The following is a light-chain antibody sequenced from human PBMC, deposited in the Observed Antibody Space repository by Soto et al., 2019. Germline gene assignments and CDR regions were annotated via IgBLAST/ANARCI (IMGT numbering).Light chain of an antibody. CDR2: DAS. V-gene: IGKV3-15*01. Sequence: EIVMTQSPATLSVSPGERATLSCRASQSVTSNFAWYQQKPGQAPRLLIYDASTSATGIPARFSGSGSGTEFTLTISSLQSEDFAVYYCQQYNNWPPWTFGRGTKVEIK. J-gene: IGKJ1*01. CDR3: QQYNNWPPWT. CDR1: QSVTSN.